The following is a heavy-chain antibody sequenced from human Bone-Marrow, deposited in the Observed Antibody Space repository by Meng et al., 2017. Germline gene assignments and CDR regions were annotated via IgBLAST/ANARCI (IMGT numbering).Heavy chain of an antibody. Sequence: SETLSLTCAVYGGSFSGYYWSWIRQPPGKGLGWIGENYHSGTTNYNPSLKSRVTISIDTSKNQFSLELSSVTAADTAVYYCAREIRTMVRGVIIRRLYGMDVWGQGTTVTVSS. CDR2: NYHSGTT. CDR1: GGSFSGYY. D-gene: IGHD3-10*01. J-gene: IGHJ6*02. V-gene: IGHV4-34*01. CDR3: AREIRTMVRGVIIRRLYGMDV.